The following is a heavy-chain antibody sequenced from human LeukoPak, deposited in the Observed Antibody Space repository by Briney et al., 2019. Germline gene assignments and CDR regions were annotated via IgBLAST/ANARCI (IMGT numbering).Heavy chain of an antibody. V-gene: IGHV4-34*01. CDR1: GGSFSGYY. J-gene: IGHJ5*02. CDR3: ARRGGAGSSSSWYSWFDP. Sequence: SETLSLTCAVYGGSFSGYYWSWIRQPPGKGLEWIGEIYHSGSTNYNPSLKSRVTISVDKSKNQFSLKLSSVTAADMAVYYCARRGGAGSSSSWYSWFDPWGQGTLVTVSS. D-gene: IGHD6-13*01. CDR2: IYHSGST.